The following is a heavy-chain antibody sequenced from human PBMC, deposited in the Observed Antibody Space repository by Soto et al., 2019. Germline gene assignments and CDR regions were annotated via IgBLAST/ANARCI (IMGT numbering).Heavy chain of an antibody. J-gene: IGHJ4*02. CDR1: GYTLTELS. CDR3: ATGMGWFSRPYYFDS. D-gene: IGHD6-6*01. CDR2: FDPEDGET. V-gene: IGHV1-24*01. Sequence: QVQLVQSGAEVKKPGASVKVSCKVSGYTLTELSMHWVRQAPGKGLEWMGGFDPEDGETIYAQKVQSRATMTEDTSTDTAYMELSSLRAEDTAVYYGATGMGWFSRPYYFDSWGQGTLVTVSS.